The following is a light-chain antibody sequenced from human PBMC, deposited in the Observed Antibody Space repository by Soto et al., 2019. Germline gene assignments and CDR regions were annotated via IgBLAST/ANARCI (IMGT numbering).Light chain of an antibody. CDR1: SSNIGSYT. V-gene: IGLV1-44*01. J-gene: IGLJ1*01. Sequence: QSVLIQPPSASGTPGQRVTVSCSGGSSNIGSYTVNWYQQLPGAAPKLLIYSNGQRPSGVHDRFSASKSGTSASLAISGLQSEDEAEYYCAAWDDSLNGYVFGPGSKVTVL. CDR3: AAWDDSLNGYV. CDR2: SNG.